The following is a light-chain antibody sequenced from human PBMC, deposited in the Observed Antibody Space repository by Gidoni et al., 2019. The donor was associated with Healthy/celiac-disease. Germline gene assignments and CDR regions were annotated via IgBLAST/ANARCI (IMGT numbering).Light chain of an antibody. CDR3: QQRSNWPCS. CDR1: QIVSSY. V-gene: IGKV3-11*01. Sequence: EIDLTQSPATLSVSPVERATLSCMSSQIVSSYLAWYRQTPGQAPRLLIYDASNRSTGIPARFSGSGSGTDFTLTISSLEPEDFAVYYCQQRSNWPCSFXXXTKLEIK. CDR2: DAS. J-gene: IGKJ2*04.